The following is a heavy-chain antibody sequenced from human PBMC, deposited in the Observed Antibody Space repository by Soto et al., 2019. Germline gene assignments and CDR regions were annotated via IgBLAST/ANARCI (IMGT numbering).Heavy chain of an antibody. J-gene: IGHJ5*02. Sequence: LSLTCTVSGGSITSAGSFWSWIRQHPGKGPEWIAFIGYSGATSYNPSLASRVTISVDTSKSQFSLNLRSVNAADTAVYYCARGGASSKWFAPWGQGTLVTVSS. CDR2: IGYSGAT. CDR1: GGSITSAGSF. D-gene: IGHD2-15*01. CDR3: ARGGASSKWFAP. V-gene: IGHV4-31*03.